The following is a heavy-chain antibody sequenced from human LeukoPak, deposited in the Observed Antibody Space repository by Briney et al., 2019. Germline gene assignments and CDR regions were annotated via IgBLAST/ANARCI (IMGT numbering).Heavy chain of an antibody. Sequence: SSQTLSLTCAISGDSVSSNSAAWNWIRQSPSRGLEWLGRTYYRSKWYNDYAVSVKSRITINPDTSKNQFSLQLNSVTPEDTAVYYCARDFPFVQLERGAYNWFDPWGQGTLVTVSS. CDR2: TYYRSKWYN. V-gene: IGHV6-1*01. D-gene: IGHD1-1*01. J-gene: IGHJ5*02. CDR3: ARDFPFVQLERGAYNWFDP. CDR1: GDSVSSNSAA.